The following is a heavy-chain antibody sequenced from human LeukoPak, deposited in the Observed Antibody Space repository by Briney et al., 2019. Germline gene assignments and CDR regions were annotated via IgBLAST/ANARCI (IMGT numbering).Heavy chain of an antibody. Sequence: ASVKVSCKASGYTFTGYYMHWVRQAPGQGLGWMGRINPNSGGTNYAQKFQGRVTMTRDTSISTAYMELSRLRSDDTAVYYCAREVKLHRWFDPWGQGTLVTVSS. J-gene: IGHJ5*02. CDR3: AREVKLHRWFDP. CDR2: INPNSGGT. CDR1: GYTFTGYY. D-gene: IGHD1-7*01. V-gene: IGHV1-2*06.